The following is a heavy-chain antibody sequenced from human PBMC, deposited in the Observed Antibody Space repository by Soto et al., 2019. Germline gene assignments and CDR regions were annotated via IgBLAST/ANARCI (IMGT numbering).Heavy chain of an antibody. J-gene: IGHJ5*02. CDR1: GYIFINYG. V-gene: IGHV1-18*01. CDR2: ISGYNGNT. Sequence: SSVKVSCKASGYIFINYGITWVRQAPGQGLEWMGWISGYNGNTNYAQKFQGRVTMSTDTTTSTAYMELTSLRSDDTAVYYCARDEVPAANWLDPWGQGTLVTVSS. D-gene: IGHD2-2*01. CDR3: ARDEVPAANWLDP.